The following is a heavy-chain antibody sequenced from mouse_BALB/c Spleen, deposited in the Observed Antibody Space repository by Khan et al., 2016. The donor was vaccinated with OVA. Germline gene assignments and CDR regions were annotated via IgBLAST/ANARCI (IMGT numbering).Heavy chain of an antibody. J-gene: IGHJ3*01. CDR2: INSDGYYT. CDR3: ASHLTGSFAY. CDR1: GFTFSTYA. Sequence: EVKLVESGGDLVKPGGFLRLSCAASGFTFSTYAMSWVRQPPDKRLEWVTTINSDGYYTYYPDTVKGRFTISRNNAKNTQYLQMSSLKSEDTAIYYCASHLTGSFAYWGQGTLVTVSA. D-gene: IGHD4-1*01. V-gene: IGHV5-6*02.